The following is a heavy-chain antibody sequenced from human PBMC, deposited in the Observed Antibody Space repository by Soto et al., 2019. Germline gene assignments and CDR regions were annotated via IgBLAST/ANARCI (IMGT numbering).Heavy chain of an antibody. J-gene: IGHJ6*02. CDR3: ARAFRVPSGGDV. CDR2: IIPMFGTA. V-gene: IGHV1-69*01. Sequence: QVQLVQSGAEVKKPGSSVKVSCKASGGTFSSYTITWVRQAPGQGLEWMGGIIPMFGTANYAQKFQGRLTITADESTSIAYMELTSLRSDDTAIYYCARAFRVPSGGDVWGQGTTVTVSS. CDR1: GGTFSSYT. D-gene: IGHD6-25*01.